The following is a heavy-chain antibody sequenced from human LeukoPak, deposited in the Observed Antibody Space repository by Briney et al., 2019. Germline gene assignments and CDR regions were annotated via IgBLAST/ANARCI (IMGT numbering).Heavy chain of an antibody. J-gene: IGHJ4*02. CDR2: ISGSGDTT. CDR3: AKTPQKYCSSTTCYPDY. V-gene: IGHV3-23*01. CDR1: GFTFSSYA. Sequence: GGSLRLSCAASGFTFSSYAMSWVRLAPGKGLEWVSTISGSGDTTYYADSVRGRFTISRDNSKNTLYLQMNSLRAENTAIYYCAKTPQKYCSSTTCYPDYWGQGTLVAVSS. D-gene: IGHD2-2*01.